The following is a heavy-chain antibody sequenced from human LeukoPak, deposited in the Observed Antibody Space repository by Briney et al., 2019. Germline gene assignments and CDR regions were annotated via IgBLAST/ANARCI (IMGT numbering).Heavy chain of an antibody. D-gene: IGHD2-2*02. CDR1: GGSISSSSYY. Sequence: NPSETLSLTCTVSGGSISSSSYYWSWSPQPAGKGLQWIERIYTSGSTNYNPSLKSRVTMSVDTSKNQFSLKLSSVTAADTAVYYCAREPGAIGWFDPWGQGTLVTVSS. V-gene: IGHV4-61*02. J-gene: IGHJ5*02. CDR2: IYTSGST. CDR3: AREPGAIGWFDP.